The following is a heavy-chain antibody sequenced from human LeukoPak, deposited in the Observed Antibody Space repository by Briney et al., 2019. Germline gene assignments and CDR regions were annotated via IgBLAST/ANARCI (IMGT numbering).Heavy chain of an antibody. CDR3: ARTYDSSGYYTYYFDY. J-gene: IGHJ4*02. Sequence: GGSLRLSCVGSGFTFSRYWLNWVRQAPGKGLEWVANMNQDGSEIYYLDSVKGRFTISRDNSKNTLYLQMNSLRAADTAVYYCARTYDSSGYYTYYFDYWGQGTLVTVSS. V-gene: IGHV3-7*03. CDR1: GFTFSRYW. CDR2: MNQDGSEI. D-gene: IGHD3-22*01.